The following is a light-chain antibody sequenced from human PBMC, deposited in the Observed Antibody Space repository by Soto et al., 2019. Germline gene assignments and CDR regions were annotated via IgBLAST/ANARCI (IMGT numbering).Light chain of an antibody. Sequence: QSALTQPASVSGSPGQSITISCTGTSSDVGGYNYVSWYQQHPGKAPKLMIYDVSGRPSGVSNRFSASKSGNTASLPISGLQAEDEADYYCSSYGSSTSLYVFGTGTKLTVL. J-gene: IGLJ1*01. V-gene: IGLV2-14*03. CDR2: DVS. CDR3: SSYGSSTSLYV. CDR1: SSDVGGYNY.